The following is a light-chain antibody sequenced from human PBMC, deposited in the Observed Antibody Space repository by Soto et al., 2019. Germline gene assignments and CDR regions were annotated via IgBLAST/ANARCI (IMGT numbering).Light chain of an antibody. CDR1: SSDVGGYNY. CDR2: DVS. Sequence: QSALTQPASVSGSPGQSITISCTGTSSDVGGYNYVSWYQQHPGKAPKLMIYDVSNRPSGVSNRFSGSKSGNTDSLTISGLQAEDESDYYGSSYTSSSTFYVFGTGTKVTVL. CDR3: SSYTSSSTFYV. V-gene: IGLV2-14*01. J-gene: IGLJ1*01.